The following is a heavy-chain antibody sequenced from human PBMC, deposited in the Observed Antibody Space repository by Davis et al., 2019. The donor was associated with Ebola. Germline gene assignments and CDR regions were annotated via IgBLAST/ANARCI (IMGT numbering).Heavy chain of an antibody. CDR2: ISSSSSTI. Sequence: GESLKISCAASGFTFSSYGMHWVRQAPGKGLEWVSYISSSSSTIHYADSVKGRFTISRDNSKNTVYLQMNSLRDEDTAVYYCAKERDSSGSYFDYWGQGTLVTVSS. J-gene: IGHJ4*02. CDR3: AKERDSSGSYFDY. CDR1: GFTFSSYG. D-gene: IGHD3-22*01. V-gene: IGHV3-48*02.